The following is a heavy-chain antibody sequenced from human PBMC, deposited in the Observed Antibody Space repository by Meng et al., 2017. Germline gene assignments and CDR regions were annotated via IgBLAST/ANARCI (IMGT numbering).Heavy chain of an antibody. CDR2: INHSGST. J-gene: IGHJ6*02. CDR1: GFTFSDYY. V-gene: IGHV4-34*01. Sequence: ESLKISCAASGFTFSDYYMSWIRQAPGKGLEWIGEINHSGSTNYNPSLKSRVTISVDTSKNQFSLKLSSVTAADTAVYYCARDLWGHDSSGLTLPIPMSYYYYYYGMDVWGQGNTV. D-gene: IGHD3-22*01. CDR3: ARDLWGHDSSGLTLPIPMSYYYYYYGMDV.